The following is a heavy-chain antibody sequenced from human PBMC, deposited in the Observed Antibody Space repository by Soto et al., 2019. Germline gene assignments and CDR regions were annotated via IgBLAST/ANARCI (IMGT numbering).Heavy chain of an antibody. J-gene: IGHJ4*02. CDR1: GRSLSGYY. Sequence: SETLSLTCTVSGRSLSGYYWSWIRQPAGERLEWIGRIYTSGTTDFNPSLKGRVTMSVDTSKNQFSLKLTSVTAADTALYYCARDDYYYTSYYVDWDQGPQIAASS. V-gene: IGHV4-4*07. CDR2: IYTSGTT. D-gene: IGHD3-9*01. CDR3: ARDDYYYTSYYVD.